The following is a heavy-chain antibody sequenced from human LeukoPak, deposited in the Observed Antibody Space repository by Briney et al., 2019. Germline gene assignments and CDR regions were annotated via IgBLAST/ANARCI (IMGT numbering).Heavy chain of an antibody. CDR3: AKDRGDYPPYFDY. J-gene: IGHJ4*02. CDR1: GFTFNAYA. D-gene: IGHD2-21*02. CDR2: IRKDGNNE. V-gene: IGHV3-30*02. Sequence: GGSLRLSCAAPGFTFNAYAIHWVRQTPGKGQEWVAFIRKDGNNENYADSVNGRFTISRENSKNTLYLQMNSLQPEDTAVYYCAKDRGDYPPYFDYWGQGTLVTVSS.